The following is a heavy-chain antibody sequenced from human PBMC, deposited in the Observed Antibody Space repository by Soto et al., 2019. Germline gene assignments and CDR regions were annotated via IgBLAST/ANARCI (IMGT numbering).Heavy chain of an antibody. J-gene: IGHJ5*02. D-gene: IGHD1-26*01. CDR2: IYYSGST. CDR1: GGSISSYY. CDR3: ARRGGSTPTTYNWFDP. Sequence: SETLSLTCTVSGGSISSYYWSWIRQPPGKGLEWIGYIYYSGSTNYNPSLKSRVTISVDTSKNQFSLKLSSVTAADTAVYYCARRGGSTPTTYNWFDPWGQGTLVTVSS. V-gene: IGHV4-59*08.